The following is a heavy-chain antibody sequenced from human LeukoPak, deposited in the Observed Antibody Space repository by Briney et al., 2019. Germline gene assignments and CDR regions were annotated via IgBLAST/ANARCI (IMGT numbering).Heavy chain of an antibody. Sequence: ASVKVSCKASGYTFTSYDINWVRQATGQGLEWMGWMNPNSGNTGYAQKFQGRVTITRNTSISTAYMELSSLRSEDTAVYYCARGRAYYYDSSGYYYGGSWFDPWGQGTLVTVSS. CDR2: MNPNSGNT. D-gene: IGHD3-22*01. CDR3: ARGRAYYYDSSGYYYGGSWFDP. CDR1: GYTFTSYD. J-gene: IGHJ5*02. V-gene: IGHV1-8*03.